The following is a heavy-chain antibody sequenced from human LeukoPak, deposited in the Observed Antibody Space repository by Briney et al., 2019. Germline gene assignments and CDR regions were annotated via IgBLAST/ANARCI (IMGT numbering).Heavy chain of an antibody. V-gene: IGHV1-69*13. Sequence: ASVKVSCKASGGTFSSYAISWVRQAPGQGLEWMGGIIPIFGTANYAQKFQGRVTITADESTSTAYMELSSLRSEDTAVYYCARDPANYGSGSYYNYWGQGTLVTVSS. J-gene: IGHJ4*02. CDR2: IIPIFGTA. D-gene: IGHD3-10*01. CDR3: ARDPANYGSGSYYNY. CDR1: GGTFSSYA.